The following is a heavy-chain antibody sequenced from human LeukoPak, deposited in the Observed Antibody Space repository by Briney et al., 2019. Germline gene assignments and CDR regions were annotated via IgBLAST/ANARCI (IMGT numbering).Heavy chain of an antibody. D-gene: IGHD6-13*01. V-gene: IGHV1-8*02. CDR3: ARGAEYSSSWFPVRYYYGMDV. CDR1: GYTFTSYY. Sequence: GASVNVSCKASGYTFTSYYMHWVRQAPGQGLEWMGWMNPNSGNTGYAQKFQGRVTMTRNTSISTAYMEMSSLRSEDTAVYYCARGAEYSSSWFPVRYYYGMDVWGQGTTVTVSS. CDR2: MNPNSGNT. J-gene: IGHJ6*02.